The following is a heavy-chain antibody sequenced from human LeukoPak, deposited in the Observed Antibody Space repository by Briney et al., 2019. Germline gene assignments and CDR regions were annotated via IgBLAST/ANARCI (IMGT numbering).Heavy chain of an antibody. CDR2: INPNSGGT. Sequence: GASVKVSCKASGYTFTSYAMNWVRQAPGQGLEWMGWINPNSGGTNYAQKFQGRVTMTRDTSISTAYMELSRLRSDDTAVYYCARERWLQMVDYWGQGTLVTVSS. D-gene: IGHD5-24*01. CDR1: GYTFTSYA. CDR3: ARERWLQMVDY. V-gene: IGHV1-2*02. J-gene: IGHJ4*02.